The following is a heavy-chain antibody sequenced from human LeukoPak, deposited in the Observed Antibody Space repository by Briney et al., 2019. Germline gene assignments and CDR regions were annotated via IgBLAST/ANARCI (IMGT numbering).Heavy chain of an antibody. J-gene: IGHJ3*02. Sequence: PGGSLRLSCAASGFTFSSYSMNWVRQAPGKGLEWVSSISSSSSYIYYADSVKGRFTTSRDNAKNSLYLQMNSLRAEDTAVYYCARERAFKYYGSGRNAFDIWGQGTMVTVSS. D-gene: IGHD3-10*01. CDR1: GFTFSSYS. V-gene: IGHV3-21*01. CDR3: ARERAFKYYGSGRNAFDI. CDR2: ISSSSSYI.